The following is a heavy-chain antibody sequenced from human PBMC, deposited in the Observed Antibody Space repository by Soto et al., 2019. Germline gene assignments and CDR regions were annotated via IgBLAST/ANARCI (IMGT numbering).Heavy chain of an antibody. CDR1: GGTFSSYT. V-gene: IGHV1-69*02. J-gene: IGHJ6*02. D-gene: IGHD3-22*01. Sequence: QVQLVQSGAEVKKPGSSVKVSCKASGGTFSSYTISWVRQAPGQGLEWMGRIIPILGIANYAQKFQGRVTINADKSTSTAYMELSSLRSEDTAVYYCARGITMIVVVTDYYYGMDVWGQGTTVTVSS. CDR3: ARGITMIVVVTDYYYGMDV. CDR2: IIPILGIA.